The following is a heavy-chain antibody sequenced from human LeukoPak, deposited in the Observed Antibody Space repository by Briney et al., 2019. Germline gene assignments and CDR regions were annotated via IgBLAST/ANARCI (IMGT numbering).Heavy chain of an antibody. CDR3: AKRGVVIRVILVGFHKEAYYFDS. CDR2: ISDSGGRT. CDR1: GITLSNYG. V-gene: IGHV3-23*01. Sequence: GSLRLSCAVSGITLSNYGMSWVRQAPGKGLEWVAGISDSGGRTNYADSVKGRFTISRDNPKNTLYLQMNSLRAEDTAEYFCAKRGVVIRVILVGFHKEAYYFDSWGQGALVTVSS. D-gene: IGHD3-22*01. J-gene: IGHJ4*02.